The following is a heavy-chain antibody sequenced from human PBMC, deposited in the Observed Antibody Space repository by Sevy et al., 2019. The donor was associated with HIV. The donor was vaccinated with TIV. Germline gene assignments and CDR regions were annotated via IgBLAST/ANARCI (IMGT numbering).Heavy chain of an antibody. CDR1: GFTFSSYX. D-gene: IGHD6-19*01. V-gene: IGHV3-23*01. J-gene: IGHJ3*02. CDR2: XSGSGGST. CDR3: AKDAFTSIAVAGTDAFDI. Sequence: GGSLRLSCAASGFTFSSYXXXXXXXXPXKGXXXXXXXSGSGGSTYYADSVKGRFTISRDNSKNTLYLQMNSLRAEDTAVYYCAKDAFTSIAVAGTDAFDIWGQGTMVTVSS.